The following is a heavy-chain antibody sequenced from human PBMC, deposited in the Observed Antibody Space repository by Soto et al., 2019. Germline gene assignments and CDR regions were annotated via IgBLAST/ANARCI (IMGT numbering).Heavy chain of an antibody. CDR2: IYYSGST. CDR1: GGSITSSSYY. D-gene: IGHD3-10*01. J-gene: IGHJ5*02. Sequence: SETLSLTCTVSGGSITSSSYYWSWIRQPPGKGLEWIGTIYYSGSTYYNPSLKSRVTISVDTSKNQFSLNLSSVTAADTAVYYCARDRGGWLHPYNWFDPWGQGTLVTVSS. V-gene: IGHV4-39*02. CDR3: ARDRGGWLHPYNWFDP.